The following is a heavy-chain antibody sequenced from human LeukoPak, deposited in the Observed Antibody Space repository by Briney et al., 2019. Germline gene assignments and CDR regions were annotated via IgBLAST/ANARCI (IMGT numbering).Heavy chain of an antibody. CDR2: IIPIFGTA. Sequence: ASVKVSCKASGYTFTSYGISWVRQAPGQGLEWMGGIIPIFGTANYAQKFQGRVTITADESTSTAYMELSSLRSEDTAVYYCARGYYDILTGRPLDYWGQGTLVTVSS. D-gene: IGHD3-9*01. J-gene: IGHJ4*02. CDR3: ARGYYDILTGRPLDY. V-gene: IGHV1-69*13. CDR1: GYTFTSYG.